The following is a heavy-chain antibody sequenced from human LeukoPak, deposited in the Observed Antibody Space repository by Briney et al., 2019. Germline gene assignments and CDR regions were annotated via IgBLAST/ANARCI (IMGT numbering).Heavy chain of an antibody. J-gene: IGHJ6*03. V-gene: IGHV4-59*12. CDR1: GGSISSYY. D-gene: IGHD3-9*01. Sequence: PSETLSLTCTVSGGSISSYYWSWIRQPPGKGLEWIGYIYYSGSTNYNPSLKSRVTISVDTSKNQFSLKLSSVTAADTAVYYCARGSKVPHYDILTGYAHYYYYYYMDVWGKGTTVTVSS. CDR2: IYYSGST. CDR3: ARGSKVPHYDILTGYAHYYYYYYMDV.